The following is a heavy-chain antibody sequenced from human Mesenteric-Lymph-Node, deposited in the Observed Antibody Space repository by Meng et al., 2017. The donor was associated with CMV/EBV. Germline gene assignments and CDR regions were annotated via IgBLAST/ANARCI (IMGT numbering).Heavy chain of an antibody. Sequence: LTCAVYGGSFSGYYWSWIRQPPGKGLEWIGEINHSGSTNYNPSLKSRVTISVDTSKNQFSLKLSSVTAADTALYYCVGLIVGNGGRGHWGQGALVTVSS. CDR1: GGSFSGYY. V-gene: IGHV4-34*01. CDR2: INHSGST. J-gene: IGHJ4*02. CDR3: VGLIVGNGGRGH. D-gene: IGHD2/OR15-2a*01.